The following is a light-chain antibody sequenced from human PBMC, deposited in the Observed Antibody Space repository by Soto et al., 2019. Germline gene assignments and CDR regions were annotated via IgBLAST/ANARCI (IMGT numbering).Light chain of an antibody. V-gene: IGKV1-39*01. CDR2: ATS. J-gene: IGKJ4*02. CDR1: QPISLY. Sequence: DIQMTQSPSSLSASVGDTVTITCRASQPISLYLSWYQQKPGKAPKLLMSATSRLQSGVPSRFSGRGSGTGFTLPITSLQPEDFATYYCQRSYTTPLTFRGGTGVQI. CDR3: QRSYTTPLT.